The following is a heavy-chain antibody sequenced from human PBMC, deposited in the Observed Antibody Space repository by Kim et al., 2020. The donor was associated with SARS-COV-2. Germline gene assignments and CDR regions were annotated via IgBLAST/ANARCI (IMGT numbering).Heavy chain of an antibody. CDR1: GFTFSDHY. Sequence: GGSLRLSCAASGFTFSDHYMDWVRQAPGKGLEWVGRSRNKANSYTTEYAAPVKGRFTISRDASKNSVYLQMNSLQTEDTAVYYCARVGGTPGRRFFDFWGQGTLVTVSS. CDR3: ARVGGTPGRRFFDF. D-gene: IGHD1-1*01. CDR2: SRNKANSYTT. V-gene: IGHV3-72*01. J-gene: IGHJ4*02.